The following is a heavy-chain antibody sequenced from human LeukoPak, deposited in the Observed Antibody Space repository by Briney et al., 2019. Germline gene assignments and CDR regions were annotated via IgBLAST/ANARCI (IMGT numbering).Heavy chain of an antibody. V-gene: IGHV3-74*01. CDR3: ARGDTNWFDP. J-gene: IGHJ5*02. CDR1: GFTFSTYW. Sequence: GGSLRLSCAASGFTFSTYWMHWVRQVPGKGLVRVSRINSDGNIITYADSVKGRFTISRDNARNMVYLQMNSLRAEDTAVYYCARGDTNWFDPWGQGTLVTVSS. CDR2: INSDGNII.